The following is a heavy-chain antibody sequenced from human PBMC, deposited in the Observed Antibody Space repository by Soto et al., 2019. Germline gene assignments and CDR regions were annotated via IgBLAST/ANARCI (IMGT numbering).Heavy chain of an antibody. D-gene: IGHD1-1*01. CDR1: GFTFTSYT. J-gene: IGHJ4*02. CDR3: ATTPRLPDY. Sequence: GGSLRLSCAASGFTFTSYTMSWVRQPPGKGLQWISTISASGGRPSYADSVKGRFTIARDNAKNSLFLQMNSLRVEDTAVYYCATTPRLPDYWGQGTLVTVSS. CDR2: ISASGGRP. V-gene: IGHV3-23*01.